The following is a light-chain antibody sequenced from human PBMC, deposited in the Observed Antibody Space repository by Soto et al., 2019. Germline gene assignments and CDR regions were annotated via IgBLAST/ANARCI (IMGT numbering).Light chain of an antibody. CDR3: LQGYSCPYT. CDR2: AAS. CDR1: QGIRND. Sequence: AIQMTQSPSSLSASVGDRVTVTCRASQGIRNDVAWYQQKPGKAPKLLIYAASHLHSGVPSRFSGSGSGTDFTLTISSLHPEDFAIYYCLQGYSCPYTFGQGTKLEI. J-gene: IGKJ2*01. V-gene: IGKV1-6*01.